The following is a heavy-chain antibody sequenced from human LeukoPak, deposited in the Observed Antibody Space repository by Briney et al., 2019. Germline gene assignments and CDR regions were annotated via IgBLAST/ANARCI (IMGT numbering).Heavy chain of an antibody. CDR2: INPNDGDT. D-gene: IGHD2-2*01. CDR3: ARANFLYCSSTTCLFDY. CDR1: GGTLSSYA. Sequence: AASVKVSCKASGGTLSSYAISWVRQAPGQGFEWMGWINPNDGDTNYAQKFQGRVTMTRDTSISTAHMEVSRLRSDDTAVYYCARANFLYCSSTTCLFDYWGQGTLVTVSS. V-gene: IGHV1-2*02. J-gene: IGHJ4*02.